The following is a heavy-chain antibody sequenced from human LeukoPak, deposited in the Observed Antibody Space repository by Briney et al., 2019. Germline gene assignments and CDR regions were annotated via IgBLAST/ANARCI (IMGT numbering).Heavy chain of an antibody. V-gene: IGHV1-8*01. D-gene: IGHD1-26*01. J-gene: IGHJ4*02. CDR3: ARAKSGSYSETGFDN. CDR1: GYTFTSYD. CDR2: MNPNSGNT. Sequence: ASVKVSCKASGYTFTSYDINWVRQATGQGPEWMGWMNPNSGNTGYAQKFQGRVTMTRNASTSTAYMELSSLRFEDTAVYYCARAKSGSYSETGFDNWGQGTLVTVSS.